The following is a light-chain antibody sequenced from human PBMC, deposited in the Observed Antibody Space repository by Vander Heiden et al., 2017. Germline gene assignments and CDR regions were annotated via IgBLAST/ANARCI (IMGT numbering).Light chain of an antibody. Sequence: DIQMTQSPSSLSASVGDRVPITCHASQDISNYLNWYQQKPGKAPKLLIYDASNLETGVPARFSGSGSGTDFTFTISSLQPEDIETYYCQLYDNLPLNFGGGTKLEIK. V-gene: IGKV1-33*01. CDR1: QDISNY. CDR2: DAS. CDR3: QLYDNLPLN. J-gene: IGKJ4*01.